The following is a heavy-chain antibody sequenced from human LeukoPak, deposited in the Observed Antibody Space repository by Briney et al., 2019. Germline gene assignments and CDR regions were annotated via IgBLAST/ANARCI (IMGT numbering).Heavy chain of an antibody. CDR2: IDTRDKGSAT. CDR3: TRDGGSWSHLDY. J-gene: IGHJ4*02. Sequence: GGSLRLSCAGFGFIFSDCAIHWVRQASGKGLEWVGRIDTRDKGSATAYAASVRGRFAISRDDSESTAYLQMTGLKTEDTAVYFCTRDGGSWSHLDYWGQGTLVTVSS. V-gene: IGHV3-73*01. D-gene: IGHD2-15*01. CDR1: GFIFSDCA.